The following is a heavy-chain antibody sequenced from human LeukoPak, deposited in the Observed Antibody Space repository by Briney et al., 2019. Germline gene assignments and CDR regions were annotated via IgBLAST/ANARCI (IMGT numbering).Heavy chain of an antibody. CDR1: GFTFSSYA. CDR2: ISYDGSNK. CDR3: ASLVVVTAIRALTLDY. Sequence: GGSLRLSCAASGFTFSSYAMHWVRQAPGKGLEWVAVISYDGSNKYYADSVKGRFTISRDNSKNTLYLQMNGLRAEDTAVYYCASLVVVTAIRALTLDYWGQGTLVTVSS. V-gene: IGHV3-30-3*01. D-gene: IGHD2-21*02. J-gene: IGHJ4*02.